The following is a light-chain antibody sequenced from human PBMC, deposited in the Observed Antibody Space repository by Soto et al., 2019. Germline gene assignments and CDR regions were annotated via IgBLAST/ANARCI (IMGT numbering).Light chain of an antibody. J-gene: IGKJ3*01. Sequence: DIQMTQSPSSLSASVGDRVTITCRASQTIIRYLNWYQQKPGKDPKLLIFADSSLQSGVPSRFSGSGSGTEFTLAISSLQPEDFATYYCQQSYNTLAFGPGTKVDIK. CDR2: ADS. CDR3: QQSYNTLA. CDR1: QTIIRY. V-gene: IGKV1-39*01.